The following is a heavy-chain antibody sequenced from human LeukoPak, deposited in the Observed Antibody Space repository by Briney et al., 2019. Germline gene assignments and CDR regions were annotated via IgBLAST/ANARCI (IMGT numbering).Heavy chain of an antibody. D-gene: IGHD3-22*01. CDR1: GGSISSYY. Sequence: SETLSLTCTVSGGSISSYYWSWIRQPPGKGLEWIGYIYYSGSTYYNPSLKSRVTISVDTSKNQFSLKLSSVTAADTAVYYCARTADPSNYYDSSGYYSDWYFDLWGRGTLVTVSS. V-gene: IGHV4-59*06. J-gene: IGHJ2*01. CDR3: ARTADPSNYYDSSGYYSDWYFDL. CDR2: IYYSGST.